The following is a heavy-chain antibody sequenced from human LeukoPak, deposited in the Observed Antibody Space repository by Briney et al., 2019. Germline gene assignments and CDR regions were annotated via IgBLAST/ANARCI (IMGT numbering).Heavy chain of an antibody. CDR3: ATWGGTGYDRSGYYDY. D-gene: IGHD3-22*01. CDR1: GDTFSSYA. V-gene: IGHV1-69*05. CDR2: IIPIFGTA. Sequence: GASVNLSCKASGDTFSSYAISWVRQAPGQGLELMGGIIPIFGTANYAQKFQGRVTITRDEYTSTAYMELSSLSYEDTAVYYCATWGGTGYDRSGYYDYWGQGTIVTVSS. J-gene: IGHJ4*02.